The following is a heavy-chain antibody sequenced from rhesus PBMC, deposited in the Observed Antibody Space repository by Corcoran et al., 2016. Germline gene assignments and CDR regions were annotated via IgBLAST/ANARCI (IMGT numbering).Heavy chain of an antibody. CDR2: ISYSGGT. D-gene: IGHD6-13*01. J-gene: IGHJ4*01. CDR3: ARGGSSWSHFDF. Sequence: QLQLQESGPGLVKPSETLSLTCAVSGYSISSGYGWSWIRQSPGKGLEWIGYISYSGGTSYNPSLKSRVTISRDTSKNQFSLKLSSVTAADTAVYYCARGGSSWSHFDFWGQGILVTVSS. CDR1: GYSISSGYG. V-gene: IGHV4-122*02.